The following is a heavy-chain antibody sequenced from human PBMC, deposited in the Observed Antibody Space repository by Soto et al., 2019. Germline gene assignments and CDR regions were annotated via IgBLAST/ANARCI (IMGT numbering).Heavy chain of an antibody. J-gene: IGHJ4*02. CDR2: IWYDGSNK. D-gene: IGHD6-13*01. Sequence: QVQLVESGGGVVQPGRSLRLSCAASGFSFNSYAMHWVRQAPGKGLEWVAGIWYDGSNKYYGDSVKGRFTISRDKSNITLHLQMNTLRPEDTALYYCAKDGAAGPLPEYYLDSWGQGTLVTVSS. V-gene: IGHV3-33*03. CDR3: AKDGAAGPLPEYYLDS. CDR1: GFSFNSYA.